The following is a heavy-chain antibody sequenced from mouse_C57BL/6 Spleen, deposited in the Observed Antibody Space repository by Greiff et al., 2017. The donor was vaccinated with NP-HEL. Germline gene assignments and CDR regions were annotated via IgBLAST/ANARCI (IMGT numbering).Heavy chain of an antibody. J-gene: IGHJ1*03. Sequence: QVQLQQPGAELVRPGSSVKLSCKASGYTFTSYWMHWVKQRPIQGLEWIGNIDPSDSETHYNQKFKDKATLTVDKSSSTAYMQLSSLTSEDSAVYYCARSKSNYGYFDVWGTGTTLTVSS. CDR3: ARSKSNYGYFDV. CDR1: GYTFTSYW. D-gene: IGHD2-5*01. V-gene: IGHV1-52*01. CDR2: IDPSDSET.